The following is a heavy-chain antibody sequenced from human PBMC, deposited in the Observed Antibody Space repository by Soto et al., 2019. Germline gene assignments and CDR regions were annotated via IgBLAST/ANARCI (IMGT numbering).Heavy chain of an antibody. V-gene: IGHV3-9*01. CDR1: GFTFDYYS. D-gene: IGHD3-22*01. CDR2: INWISDNI. CDR3: AMSNSNDLYYHFES. Sequence: GGSLRLSCGASGFTFDYYSMQWGRQSPGTGLEXVSGINWISDNIRYAASVEGRFTVSRDNAKASMLLQMSSLRAEDKAVYFCAMSNSNDLYYHFESWGQGTPVTVSS. J-gene: IGHJ4*02.